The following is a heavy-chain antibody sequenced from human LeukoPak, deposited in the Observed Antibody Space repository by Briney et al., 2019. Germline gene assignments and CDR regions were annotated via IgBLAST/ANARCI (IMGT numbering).Heavy chain of an antibody. CDR2: IDWDDDK. CDR3: AREFRGDWYFDL. V-gene: IGHV2-70*11. J-gene: IGHJ2*01. D-gene: IGHD3-10*01. Sequence: SGPALVKPTQTLTLTCTFSGFPLSTSGMFVSWIRQPPGKALEWLARIDWDDDKYYSTSLKTRLTISKDTSKNQVVLTMTNMDPVDTATYYCAREFRGDWYFDLWGRGTLVTVSS. CDR1: GFPLSTSGMF.